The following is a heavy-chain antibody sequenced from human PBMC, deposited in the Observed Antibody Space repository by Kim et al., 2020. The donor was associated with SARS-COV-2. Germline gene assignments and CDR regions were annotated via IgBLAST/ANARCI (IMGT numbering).Heavy chain of an antibody. D-gene: IGHD3-22*01. V-gene: IGHV5-10-1*01. CDR3: ARGKGTMIVNAFDI. CDR1: GYSFTSYW. J-gene: IGHJ3*02. CDR2: IDPSDSYT. Sequence: GESLKISCKGSGYSFTSYWISWVRQMPGKGLEWMGRIDPSDSYTNYSPSFQGHVTISADKSISTSYLQWSSLKASDTAMYYCARGKGTMIVNAFDIWGQGTMVTVSS.